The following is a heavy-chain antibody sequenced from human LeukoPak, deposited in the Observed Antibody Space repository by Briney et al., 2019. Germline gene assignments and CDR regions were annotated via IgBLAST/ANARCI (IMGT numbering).Heavy chain of an antibody. Sequence: PSETLSLTCAVYGGSFSGYYWSWLRQPPGKGLEWIGEINHSGSTNYNPSLKSRVTVSVDTSKNQFSLKLSPVTAADTAVYYCARGQLPRGYYYMDVWGKGTTVTVSS. J-gene: IGHJ6*03. V-gene: IGHV4-34*01. CDR1: GGSFSGYY. D-gene: IGHD2-2*01. CDR3: ARGQLPRGYYYMDV. CDR2: INHSGST.